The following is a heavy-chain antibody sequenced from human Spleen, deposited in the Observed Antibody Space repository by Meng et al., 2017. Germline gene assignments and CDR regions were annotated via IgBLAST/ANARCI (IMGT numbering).Heavy chain of an antibody. D-gene: IGHD3-3*01. V-gene: IGHV3-21*01. Sequence: GESLKISCADSINNYSMNWVRQAPGKGLEWVSSIISSSSYINYADSVKGRFTISRDDAKNSLYLQMNSLRAEDTAVYYCARDHPLLRLHYRYYGMDVWGQGTTVTVSS. CDR2: IISSSSYI. CDR1: INNYS. CDR3: ARDHPLLRLHYRYYGMDV. J-gene: IGHJ6*02.